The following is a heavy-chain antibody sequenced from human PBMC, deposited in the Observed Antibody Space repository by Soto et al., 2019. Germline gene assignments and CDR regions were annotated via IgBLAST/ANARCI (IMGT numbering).Heavy chain of an antibody. CDR1: GFTFSSYS. CDR2: ISSSSSTI. D-gene: IGHD4-17*01. CDR3: ARDLTTVTPIY. J-gene: IGHJ4*02. Sequence: EEQLVESGGGLVQPGGSLRLSCAASGFTFSSYSMNWVRQAPGKGLEWVSYISSSSSTIYYADSVKGRFTISRDNAKNSLYLQMNSLRAEDTAVYYCARDLTTVTPIYWGQGTLVTVSS. V-gene: IGHV3-48*01.